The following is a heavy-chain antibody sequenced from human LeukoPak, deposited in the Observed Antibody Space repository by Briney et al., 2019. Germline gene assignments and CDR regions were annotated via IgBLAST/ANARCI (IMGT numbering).Heavy chain of an antibody. CDR2: MNPNSGNT. Sequence: GASVKVSCKASGYTFTSYYMHWVRQATGQGLERMGWMNPNSGNTGYAQKFQGRVTMTRNTSISTAYMKLSSLRSEDTAVYYCARGSYSSSWYWSWAYYVDYWGQGTLVTVSS. CDR1: GYTFTSYY. V-gene: IGHV1-8*02. D-gene: IGHD6-13*01. CDR3: ARGSYSSSWYWSWAYYVDY. J-gene: IGHJ4*02.